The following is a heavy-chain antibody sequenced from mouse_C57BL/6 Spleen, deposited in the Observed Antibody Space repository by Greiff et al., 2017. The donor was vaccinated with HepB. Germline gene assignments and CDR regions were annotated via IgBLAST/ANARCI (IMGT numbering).Heavy chain of an antibody. CDR3: ARERAYDSNYVAY. D-gene: IGHD2-5*01. CDR2: ISYDGSN. CDR1: GYSITSGYY. J-gene: IGHJ3*01. V-gene: IGHV3-6*01. Sequence: EVKLQESGPGLVKPSQSLSLTCSVTGYSITSGYYWNWIRQFPGNKLEWMGYISYDGSNNYNPSLKNRISITRDTSKNQFFLKLNSVTTEDTATYYCARERAYDSNYVAYWGQGTLVTVSA.